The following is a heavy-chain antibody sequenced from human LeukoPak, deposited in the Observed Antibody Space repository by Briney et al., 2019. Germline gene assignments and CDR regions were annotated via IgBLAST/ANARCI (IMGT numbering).Heavy chain of an antibody. Sequence: SETLSLTCTVSGGSISSYYWSWIRQPPGKGLEWSGYIYYSGSTNYNPSLKSRVTISVDTSKNQFSLKLSSVTAADTAVYYCARGAHGSGSYYIDYWGQGTLVTVSS. CDR2: IYYSGST. V-gene: IGHV4-59*01. CDR3: ARGAHGSGSYYIDY. CDR1: GGSISSYY. J-gene: IGHJ4*02. D-gene: IGHD3-10*01.